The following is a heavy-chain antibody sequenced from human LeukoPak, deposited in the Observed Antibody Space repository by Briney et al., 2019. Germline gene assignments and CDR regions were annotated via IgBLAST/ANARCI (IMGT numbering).Heavy chain of an antibody. V-gene: IGHV4-59*08. CDR1: GGSISSYY. CDR3: ARAGSGWYFPDY. CDR2: IYYTGST. J-gene: IGHJ4*02. Sequence: SETLSLTCTISGGSISSYYWSWIRQPPEKGLEWIGYIYYTGSTNHNPSLKSRVTISVDTSKNQFSLKLSSVTAADTAVYYCARAGSGWYFPDYWGQGTLVTVSS. D-gene: IGHD6-19*01.